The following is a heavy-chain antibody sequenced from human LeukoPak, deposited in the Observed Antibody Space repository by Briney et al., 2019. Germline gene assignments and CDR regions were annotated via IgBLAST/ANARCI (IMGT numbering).Heavy chain of an antibody. CDR2: IKRTTDGGTT. J-gene: IGHJ6*02. Sequence: GGSLTLSCAASGFSLSNAWMSWLRQAPAKGLEWVGRIKRTTDGGTTEYAPPMKDRFTISRDDSKNTLYLQVNSLKTEDTALYYCATDLLDVWGQGTTVTVSS. V-gene: IGHV3-15*01. CDR1: GFSLSNAW. CDR3: ATDLLDV.